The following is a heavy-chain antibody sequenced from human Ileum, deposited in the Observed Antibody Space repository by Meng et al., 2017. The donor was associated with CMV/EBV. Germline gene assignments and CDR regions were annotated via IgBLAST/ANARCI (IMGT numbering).Heavy chain of an antibody. CDR2: INPNSGGT. Sequence: YTFTGYYMHWVRQAPGQGLEWMGWINPNSGGTNYAQKFQGRVTMTRDTSISTAYMELSRLRSDDTAVYYCARGAKKPKYQLPGGRFDPWGQGTLVTVSS. CDR3: ARGAKKPKYQLPGGRFDP. CDR1: YTFTGYY. J-gene: IGHJ5*02. D-gene: IGHD2-2*01. V-gene: IGHV1-2*02.